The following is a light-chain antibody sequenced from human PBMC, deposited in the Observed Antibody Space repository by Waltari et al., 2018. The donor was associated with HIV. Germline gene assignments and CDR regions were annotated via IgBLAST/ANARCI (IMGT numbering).Light chain of an antibody. Sequence: DIVMTQSPDSLAVSLGERATINCKSSQSLLFGSNNKNRLAWYQQRPGQPPKLLISWASTRESGVPDRFSGSGSGTDFTLTINSLQAEDVAVYYCQQYYTVRPTFGGGTKVEIK. CDR3: QQYYTVRPT. CDR2: WAS. V-gene: IGKV4-1*01. J-gene: IGKJ4*01. CDR1: QSLLFGSNNKNR.